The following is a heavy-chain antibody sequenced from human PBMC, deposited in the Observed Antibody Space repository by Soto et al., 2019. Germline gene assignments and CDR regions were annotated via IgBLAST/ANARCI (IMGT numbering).Heavy chain of an antibody. CDR3: AKDSTTIFGVVITPYYFDY. D-gene: IGHD3-3*01. J-gene: IGHJ4*02. V-gene: IGHV3-30*18. Sequence: PGGSLRLSCAASGFTFSSYGMHWVRQAPGKGLEWVAVISYDGSNKYYADSVKGRFTISRDNSKNTLYLQMNSLRAEDTAVYYCAKDSTTIFGVVITPYYFDYWGQGTLVTVSS. CDR1: GFTFSSYG. CDR2: ISYDGSNK.